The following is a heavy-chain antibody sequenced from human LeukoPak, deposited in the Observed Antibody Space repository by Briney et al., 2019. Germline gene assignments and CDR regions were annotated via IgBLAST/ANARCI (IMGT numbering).Heavy chain of an antibody. CDR2: IYYSGST. Sequence: SETLSLTCAVYGGSFSGYYWSWIRQHPGKGLEWIGYIYYSGSTYYNPSLKSRVTISVDTSKNQFSLKLSSVTAADTAVYYCARDGDYGDYMGTWGQGTLVTVSS. D-gene: IGHD4-17*01. CDR1: GGSFSGYY. V-gene: IGHV4-31*11. CDR3: ARDGDYGDYMGT. J-gene: IGHJ5*02.